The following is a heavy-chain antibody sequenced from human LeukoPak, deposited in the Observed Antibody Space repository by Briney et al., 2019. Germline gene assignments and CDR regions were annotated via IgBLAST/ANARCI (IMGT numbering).Heavy chain of an antibody. CDR1: GYTFTSYY. CDR3: AGEPATTTVTYPFFDY. J-gene: IGHJ4*02. Sequence: ASVKVSCKASGYTFTSYYMHWVRQAPGQGLEWMGIINPSGGSTTYAQKFQGRVTMTRDTSTSTVYMELSSLRSEDTAVYYCAGEPATTTVTYPFFDYWGQGTLVTVSS. D-gene: IGHD4-17*01. CDR2: INPSGGST. V-gene: IGHV1-46*01.